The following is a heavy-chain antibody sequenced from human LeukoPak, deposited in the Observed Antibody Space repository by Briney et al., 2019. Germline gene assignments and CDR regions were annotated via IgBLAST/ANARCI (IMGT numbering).Heavy chain of an antibody. D-gene: IGHD5-24*01. J-gene: IGHJ4*02. Sequence: GGSLRLSCAASGFTFSSYGMHWVRQAPGKGLEWVAVISYDGSNKYYADSVKGRFTISRDNSKNTLYLQMNSLRAEDTAVYYCARDPCRDGYNCYYFDYWGQGTLVTVSS. CDR2: ISYDGSNK. CDR1: GFTFSSYG. CDR3: ARDPCRDGYNCYYFDY. V-gene: IGHV3-30*03.